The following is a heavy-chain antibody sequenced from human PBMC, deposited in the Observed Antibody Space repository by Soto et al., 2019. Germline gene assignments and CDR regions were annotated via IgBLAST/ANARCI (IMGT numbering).Heavy chain of an antibody. D-gene: IGHD3-10*01. CDR2: ITGSGGST. V-gene: IGHV3-23*01. CDR1: GFTFSSFA. CDR3: ARGVSAGKGSPPDG. Sequence: GGSLRLYCAASGFTFSSFAMSWVRQAPGKGLDWVSPITGSGGSTYSTDSVKGRFTIYRDNSTNTLYLHMSSLRAEDTAVYYLARGVSAGKGSPPDGWGQGALVTVS. J-gene: IGHJ4*02.